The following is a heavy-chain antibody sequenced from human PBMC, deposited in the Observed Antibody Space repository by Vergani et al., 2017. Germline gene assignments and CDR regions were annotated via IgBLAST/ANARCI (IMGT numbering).Heavy chain of an antibody. CDR2: LSASDRRT. V-gene: IGHV3-23*04. J-gene: IGHJ4*02. CDR3: TKGSRGYTGYFFDY. D-gene: IGHD5-12*01. CDR1: GFIFSDHY. Sequence: EVQVVESGGGLVQPGGSLRLSCAASGFIFSDHYMDWVRQAPGKGLEWVSTLSASDRRTHYADSVKGRFTISRDNSKNTLHLQMNSLRADDTAVYYCTKGSRGYTGYFFDYWGQGTLATVSS.